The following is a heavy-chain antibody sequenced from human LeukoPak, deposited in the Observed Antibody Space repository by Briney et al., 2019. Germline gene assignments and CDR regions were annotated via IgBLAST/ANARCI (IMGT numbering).Heavy chain of an antibody. CDR1: GVSISSSYSY. Sequence: SETLSLTCTVSGVSISSSYSYWGWIRQPPGKGLEWIGYIYYSGSTNYNPSLKSRVTISVDTSKNQFSLKLSSVTAADTAVYYCARILVTDRALDIWGQGTMVTVSS. V-gene: IGHV4-61*05. J-gene: IGHJ3*02. CDR2: IYYSGST. D-gene: IGHD6-6*01. CDR3: ARILVTDRALDI.